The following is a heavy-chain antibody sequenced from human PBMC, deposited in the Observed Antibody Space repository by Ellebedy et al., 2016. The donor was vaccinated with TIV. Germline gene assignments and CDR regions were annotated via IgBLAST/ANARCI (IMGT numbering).Heavy chain of an antibody. CDR3: ARDQGMTGTPTYYHDAFDI. J-gene: IGHJ3*02. V-gene: IGHV1-69*13. CDR2: IVAVFGTT. D-gene: IGHD1-20*01. CDR1: GGIFRSNA. Sequence: ASVKVSCKASGGIFRSNAFSWVRQSPGQGLEWMGGIVAVFGTTTYAQKFQGRVTISADGSTSTAYMELNSLRSDDTAVYYCARDQGMTGTPTYYHDAFDIWGQGTMVTVSS.